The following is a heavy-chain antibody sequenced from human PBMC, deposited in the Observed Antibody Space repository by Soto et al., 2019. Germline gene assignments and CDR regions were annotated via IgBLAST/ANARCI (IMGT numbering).Heavy chain of an antibody. D-gene: IGHD3-10*01. CDR2: ISAYNVNT. J-gene: IGHJ3*02. CDR1: GYTFNSYG. Sequence: QVQLVQSGAEVKKPGASVKVSCKASGYTFNSYGISWVRQAPGQGLEYMGWISAYNVNTNYARKFQGRVTMTTDTSTSTAYMELRRLRSDDTAVYYCARDPMVRGIDDAFDIWGQGTMVTVSS. V-gene: IGHV1-18*01. CDR3: ARDPMVRGIDDAFDI.